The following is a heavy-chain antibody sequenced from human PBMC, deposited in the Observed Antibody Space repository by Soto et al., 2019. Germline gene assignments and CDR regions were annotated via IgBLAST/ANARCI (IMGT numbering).Heavy chain of an antibody. CDR2: MNPNSGNT. D-gene: IGHD5-12*01. CDR1: GYTFTSYD. CDR3: ASRYSGYDSYYYYGMDV. V-gene: IGHV1-8*01. J-gene: IGHJ6*04. Sequence: ASVKVSCKASGYTFTSYDINWVRQATGQGLEWMGWMNPNSGNTGYARKFQGRVTMTRNTSISTAYMELSSLRSEDTAVYYCASRYSGYDSYYYYGMDVWAKGTRVTASS.